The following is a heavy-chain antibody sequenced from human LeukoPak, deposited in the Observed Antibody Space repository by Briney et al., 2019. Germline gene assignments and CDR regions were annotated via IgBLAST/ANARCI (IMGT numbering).Heavy chain of an antibody. D-gene: IGHD3-16*01. V-gene: IGHV3-7*01. CDR2: IKQDGSEK. Sequence: GGSLRLSCAASGFTFSSYWMSWVRQAPGKGLEWVANIKQDGSEKYYVDSVKGRFTTSRDNAKNSLYLQMNSLRAEDTAVYYCARDGMIDAFDIWGQGTMVTVSS. CDR3: ARDGMIDAFDI. CDR1: GFTFSSYW. J-gene: IGHJ3*02.